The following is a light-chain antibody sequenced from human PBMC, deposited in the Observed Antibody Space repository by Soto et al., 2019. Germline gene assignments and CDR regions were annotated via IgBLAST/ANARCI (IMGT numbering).Light chain of an antibody. CDR1: QGISNY. Sequence: DIQMTQSPSSLSASVGDRVTMTCLASQGISNYLAWYQQKPGKVPKLLIYAASTLQSGVPSRFSGSGSGTDFTLTISSLQPEDVATYYCQKYNSAPRTFGQGTKVEIK. CDR2: AAS. V-gene: IGKV1-27*01. CDR3: QKYNSAPRT. J-gene: IGKJ1*01.